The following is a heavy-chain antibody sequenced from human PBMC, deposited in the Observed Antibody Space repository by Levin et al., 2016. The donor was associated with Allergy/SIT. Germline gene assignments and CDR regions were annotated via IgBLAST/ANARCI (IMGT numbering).Heavy chain of an antibody. CDR1: GFTVTRYW. CDR2: MNSDGSVT. J-gene: IGHJ4*02. D-gene: IGHD6-13*01. V-gene: IGHV3-74*01. Sequence: GGSLRLSCAASGFTVTRYWMHWVRQGPGKGPVWVSRMNSDGSVTDHAESVRGRFTISRDDAKNTVYLQMNSLRAEDTAVYYCVREAGAPGYFDFWGQGILVTVSS. CDR3: VREAGAPGYFDF.